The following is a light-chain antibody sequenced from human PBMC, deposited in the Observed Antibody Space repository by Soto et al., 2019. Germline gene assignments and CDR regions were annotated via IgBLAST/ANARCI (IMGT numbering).Light chain of an antibody. J-gene: IGLJ2*01. CDR2: EVT. V-gene: IGLV2-8*01. Sequence: QSALTQPPSASGSPGQSVTISCTGTSSDVGGYNFVSWYQQHPGKAPKLMIYEVTKRPSRVPDRFSGSKSGNTASLTVSGLQAEDEADYYCSSYAGSSNLVFGGGTKLTVL. CDR1: SSDVGGYNF. CDR3: SSYAGSSNLV.